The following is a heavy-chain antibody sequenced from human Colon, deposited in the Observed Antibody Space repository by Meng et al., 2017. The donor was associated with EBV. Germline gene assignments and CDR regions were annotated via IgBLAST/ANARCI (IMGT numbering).Heavy chain of an antibody. Sequence: VHMQGSGTGLGNPSASLSLTCSVPGNSVAIGRDYWTRRRQPQGKGRKWTAFIYYIGGTNFNATLKIRLTISPDTSKMQFSLSLRSVTAADTAVYYCASVSGRSFDSWGQGTLVTVSS. CDR1: GNSVAIGRDY. CDR2: IYYIGGT. CDR3: ASVSGRSFDS. V-gene: IGHV4-61*01. D-gene: IGHD3-10*01. J-gene: IGHJ5*01.